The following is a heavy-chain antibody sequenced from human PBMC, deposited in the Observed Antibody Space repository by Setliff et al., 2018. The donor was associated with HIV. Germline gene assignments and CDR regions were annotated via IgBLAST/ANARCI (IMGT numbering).Heavy chain of an antibody. J-gene: IGHJ6*03. D-gene: IGHD4-17*01. Sequence: SETLSLTCTVSGGSISSGGYYWSWIRQHPGKGLEWIGYIYYSGSTYYNPSLKSRFTIPRNNAKNSLYLQMNSLRAEDTAVYYCARDAPAGGSVTAPSEFYYYYYMDVWGKGTTVTVSS. V-gene: IGHV4-31*03. CDR3: ARDAPAGGSVTAPSEFYYYYYMDV. CDR2: IYYSGST. CDR1: GGSISSGGYY.